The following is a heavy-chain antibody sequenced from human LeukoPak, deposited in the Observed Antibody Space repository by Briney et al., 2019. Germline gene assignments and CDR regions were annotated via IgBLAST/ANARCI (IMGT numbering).Heavy chain of an antibody. CDR3: AREGHGVPLDY. V-gene: IGHV3-30-3*01. D-gene: IGHD4-17*01. J-gene: IGHJ4*02. CDR1: GLSFSSYA. Sequence: GGSLRLSCAASGLSFSSYAMHWVRQAPGKGLEWVAVISYDGTEKYYGDSVKGRFTISRDNSKNTLYLQMNSLRAEDTALYYCAREGHGVPLDYWGQGTLVTVS. CDR2: ISYDGTEK.